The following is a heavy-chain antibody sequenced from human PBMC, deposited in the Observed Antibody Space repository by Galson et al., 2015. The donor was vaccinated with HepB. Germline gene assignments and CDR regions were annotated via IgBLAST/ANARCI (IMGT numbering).Heavy chain of an antibody. V-gene: IGHV3-7*03. CDR1: GLTFSSYW. D-gene: IGHD3-22*01. J-gene: IGHJ3*02. CDR3: ARAAYYYDSSGYYDAFDI. Sequence: SLRLSCAASGLTFSSYWMSWVRQAPGKGLEWVANIKQDGSEKYYVDSVKGRLTISRDNAKNSLYLQMNSLRAEDTAVYYCARAAYYYDSSGYYDAFDIWGQGTMVTVSS. CDR2: IKQDGSEK.